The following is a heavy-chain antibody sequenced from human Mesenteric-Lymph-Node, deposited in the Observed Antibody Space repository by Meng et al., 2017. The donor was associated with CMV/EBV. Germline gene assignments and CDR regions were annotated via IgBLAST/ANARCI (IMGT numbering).Heavy chain of an antibody. D-gene: IGHD6-19*01. V-gene: IGHV3-7*01. CDR3: AKEGSGWNFDY. Sequence: GESLKISCAASGFTFSSYWMTWVRQAPGKGLEWVANIKQDGSEKNYVDSVKGRFTISRDNAKNSLDLQMNSLRAEDTAVYYCAKEGSGWNFDYWGQGTLVTVSS. J-gene: IGHJ4*02. CDR2: IKQDGSEK. CDR1: GFTFSSYW.